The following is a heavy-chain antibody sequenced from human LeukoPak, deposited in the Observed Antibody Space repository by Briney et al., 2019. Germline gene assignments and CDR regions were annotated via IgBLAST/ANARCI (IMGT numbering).Heavy chain of an antibody. V-gene: IGHV4-39*07. CDR1: GGSISSSSYY. CDR3: ARVYSGSDY. J-gene: IGHJ4*02. Sequence: SETLSLTCTVSGGSISSSSYYWGWIRQPPGKGLEWIGSIYHSGSTSYNPSLKSRVTISVDTSKNQFSLKLSSVTAADTAVYYCARVYSGSDYWGQGTLVTVSS. D-gene: IGHD1-26*01. CDR2: IYHSGST.